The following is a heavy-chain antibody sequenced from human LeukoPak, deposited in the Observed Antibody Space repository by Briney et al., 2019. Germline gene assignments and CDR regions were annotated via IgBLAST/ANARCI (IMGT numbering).Heavy chain of an antibody. CDR2: INPNSGGT. V-gene: IGHV1-2*04. D-gene: IGHD2-8*01. Sequence: ASVKVSCKASGYTFTGYYMHWVRQAPGQGLEWMGWINPNSGGTNYAQKFQGWVTMTRDTSISTAYMELSRLRSDDTAVYYCARDRMVYAPLDYWGQGTLVTVSS. CDR1: GYTFTGYY. CDR3: ARDRMVYAPLDY. J-gene: IGHJ4*02.